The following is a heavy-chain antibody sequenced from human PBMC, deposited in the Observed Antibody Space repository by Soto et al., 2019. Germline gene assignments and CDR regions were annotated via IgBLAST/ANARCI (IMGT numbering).Heavy chain of an antibody. D-gene: IGHD2-15*01. CDR2: IKSKTAGGTT. V-gene: IGHV3-15*07. J-gene: IGHJ4*02. CDR3: TTDLCSGGSCYD. Sequence: EVQLVESGGGLVKPGGSLRLSCAASGFTFSNAWMNWVRQAPGKGLEWVDRIKSKTAGGTTDYAAPVKGRFTISRDDSKNTLYLQMNSLKTEDTAVYYCTTDLCSGGSCYDWGQGTLVTVSS. CDR1: GFTFSNAW.